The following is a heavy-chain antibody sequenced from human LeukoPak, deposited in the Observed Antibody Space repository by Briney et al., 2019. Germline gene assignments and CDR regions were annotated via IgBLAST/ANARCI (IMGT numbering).Heavy chain of an antibody. V-gene: IGHV3-74*01. J-gene: IGHJ4*02. CDR2: INSDGSST. D-gene: IGHD3-9*01. CDR3: AREFDYDIRPFDY. Sequence: GGSLTLSCAASGFTFSSYWMHWVRQAPGKGLVWVSRINSDGSSTSHADSVKGRFTISRDNAKNTLYLQMNSLRAEDTAVYYCAREFDYDIRPFDYWGQGTLVTVSS. CDR1: GFTFSSYW.